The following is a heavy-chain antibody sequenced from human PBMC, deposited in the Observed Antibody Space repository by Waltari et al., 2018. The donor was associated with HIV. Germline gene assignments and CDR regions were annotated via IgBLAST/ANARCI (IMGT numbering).Heavy chain of an antibody. J-gene: IGHJ6*02. V-gene: IGHV3-30*18. Sequence: LVGSGGGVVGPGRCLRLSCVASKFTFRAYGLHWVRQAPGKGLEWVAVMAHDGTNRDHADSVKGRFSISRDNSKNTLYLQMNSLTTEDTAIYYCAKGAVTKGRYTMDTWGQGTTVTVSS. CDR2: MAHDGTNR. CDR1: KFTFRAYG. CDR3: AKGAVTKGRYTMDT. D-gene: IGHD4-17*01.